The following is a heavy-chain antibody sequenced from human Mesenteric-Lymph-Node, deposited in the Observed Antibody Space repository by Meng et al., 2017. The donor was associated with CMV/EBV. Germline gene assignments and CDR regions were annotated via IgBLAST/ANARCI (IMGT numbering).Heavy chain of an antibody. D-gene: IGHD2-15*01. CDR1: GGSISSSSYY. CDR2: IYYSGST. V-gene: IGHV4-39*07. Sequence: SETLSLTCTVSGGSISSSSYYWGWIRQPPGKGLEWIGSIYYSGSTYYNPSLKSRVTISVDTSKNQFSLKLSSVTAADTAVYYCARWGVANAFDIWGQGTMVTVSS. J-gene: IGHJ3*02. CDR3: ARWGVANAFDI.